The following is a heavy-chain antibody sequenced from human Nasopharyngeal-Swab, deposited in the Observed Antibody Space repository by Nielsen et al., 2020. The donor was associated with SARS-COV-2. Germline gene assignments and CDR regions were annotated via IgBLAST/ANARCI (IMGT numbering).Heavy chain of an antibody. Sequence: GESLKISCAASGFTFSDSAIHWVRQASGKGLEWVGRIRSKGNNYATAYAPSVEGRFTIFRDDPTNTAYLQMNSLKTEDTAMYYCTRCGGGCYSGRDYWGQGTLVTVSS. D-gene: IGHD2-15*01. V-gene: IGHV3-73*01. CDR3: TRCGGGCYSGRDY. CDR2: IRSKGNNYAT. J-gene: IGHJ4*02. CDR1: GFTFSDSA.